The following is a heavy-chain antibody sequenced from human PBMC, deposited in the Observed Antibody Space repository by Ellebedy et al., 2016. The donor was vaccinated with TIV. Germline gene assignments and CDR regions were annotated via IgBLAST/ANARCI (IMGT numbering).Heavy chain of an antibody. CDR2: ISSSGHSI. J-gene: IGHJ3*02. CDR3: AKDRVAVVVPAMGAFHI. CDR1: GFTFSTYS. V-gene: IGHV3-48*02. Sequence: GGSLRLSCAASGFTFSTYSMHWVRQAPGKGLEWVSYISSSGHSIYYADSVKGRFPISRDNAKNSLYLQMNSLRDEDTAVYYCAKDRVAVVVPAMGAFHIWGQGTMVTVSS. D-gene: IGHD2-21*01.